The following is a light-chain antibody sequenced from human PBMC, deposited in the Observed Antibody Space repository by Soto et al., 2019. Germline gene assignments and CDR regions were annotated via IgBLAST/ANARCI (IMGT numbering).Light chain of an antibody. J-gene: IGLJ2*01. V-gene: IGLV2-14*01. CDR1: NSDIGGYNY. CDR3: NSYTSSSNLYVV. CDR2: DVS. Sequence: QSALTQPASVSGSPGQSITISCTGTNSDIGGYNYVSWYQQHPDKATKLIIYDVSNRPSGVSSRFSGSKSGNTASLTISGLHTEDEADYYCNSYTSSSNLYVVFGGGTKVTVL.